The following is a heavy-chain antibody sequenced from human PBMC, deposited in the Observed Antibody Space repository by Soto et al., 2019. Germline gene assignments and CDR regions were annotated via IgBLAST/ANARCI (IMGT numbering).Heavy chain of an antibody. D-gene: IGHD3-10*01. V-gene: IGHV3-9*01. J-gene: IGHJ6*03. CDR3: AKEDSGFSGYMDV. CDR1: GFNFNDHG. CDR2: ITWHSDGM. Sequence: EVQLVASGGGLVQPGRSLRLSCIASGFNFNDHGMHWVRQAPGKGLEWVSGITWHSDGMGYADSVKGRFTISRDNAKNSLYLQMNSLRVEDTALYYCAKEDSGFSGYMDVWGKGTTVTVSS.